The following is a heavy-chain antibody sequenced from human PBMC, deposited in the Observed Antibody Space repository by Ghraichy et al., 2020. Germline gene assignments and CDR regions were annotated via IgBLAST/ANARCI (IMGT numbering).Heavy chain of an antibody. D-gene: IGHD3-16*02. CDR1: GGSFSGYY. CDR3: ARGEYDYVWGSYRYNYFDY. CDR2: INHSGST. J-gene: IGHJ4*02. V-gene: IGHV4-34*01. Sequence: ESLNISCAVYGGSFSGYYWSWIRQPPGKGLEWIGEINHSGSTNYNPSLKSRVTISVDTSKNQFSLKLSSVTAADTAVYYCARGEYDYVWGSYRYNYFDYWGQGTLVTVSS.